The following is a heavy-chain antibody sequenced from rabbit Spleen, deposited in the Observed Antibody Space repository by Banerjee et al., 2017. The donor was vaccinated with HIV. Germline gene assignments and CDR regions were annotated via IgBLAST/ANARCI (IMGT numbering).Heavy chain of an antibody. CDR2: IYAGSSGST. D-gene: IGHD4-1*01. CDR3: ARDLDDAIGWNFGW. Sequence: QSLEESGGGLVKPGASLTLTCKASGFSFSSGYDMCWVRQAPGKGLEWIACIYAGSSGSTYSASWAKGRFTLSKTSSTTVTLQMTSLTVADTATYFCARDLDDAIGWNFGWWGPGTLVTVS. V-gene: IGHV1S40*01. CDR1: GFSFSSGYD. J-gene: IGHJ4*01.